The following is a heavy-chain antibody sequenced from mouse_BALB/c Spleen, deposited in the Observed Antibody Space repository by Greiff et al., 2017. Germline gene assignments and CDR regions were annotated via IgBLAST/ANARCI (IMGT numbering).Heavy chain of an antibody. V-gene: IGHV1-9*01. CDR2: ILPGSGST. CDR3: TRWDYGNSLFDY. Sequence: QVQLQQTGAELMKPGASVKISCKATGYTFSSYWIEWVKQRPGHGLEWIGEILPGSGSTNYNEKFKGKATFTADTSSNTAYMQLSSLTSEDSAVYCCTRWDYGNSLFDYWGQGTTLTVSS. J-gene: IGHJ2*01. D-gene: IGHD2-1*01. CDR1: GYTFSSYW.